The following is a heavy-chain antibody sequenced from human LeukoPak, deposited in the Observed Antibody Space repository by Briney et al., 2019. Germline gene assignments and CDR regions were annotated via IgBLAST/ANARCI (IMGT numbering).Heavy chain of an antibody. CDR2: IKPDGSEE. V-gene: IGHV3-7*01. D-gene: IGHD1-1*01. J-gene: IGHJ4*02. CDR1: GFTFSSYS. Sequence: GGSLRLSCAASGFTFSSYSMNWVRQAPGRGLEWVANIKPDGSEENYVDSVKGRFTISRDNAKNSLFLQMNSLTAEDTAIYYCVRNWNLDSWGQGTLLTVSS. CDR3: VRNWNLDS.